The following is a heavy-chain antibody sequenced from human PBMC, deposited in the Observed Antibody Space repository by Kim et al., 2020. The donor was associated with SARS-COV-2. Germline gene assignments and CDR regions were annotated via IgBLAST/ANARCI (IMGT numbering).Heavy chain of an antibody. Sequence: ASVKVSRKASGYTFTSYAMNWVRQAPGQGLEWMGWINTNTGNPTYAQGFTGRFVFSLATSVSTAYLQISSLKAEDTAVYYCARDNRITIFGVAVAAHYGMDVWGQGTTVTVSS. CDR1: GYTFTSYA. V-gene: IGHV7-4-1*02. D-gene: IGHD3-3*01. CDR2: INTNTGNP. J-gene: IGHJ6*02. CDR3: ARDNRITIFGVAVAAHYGMDV.